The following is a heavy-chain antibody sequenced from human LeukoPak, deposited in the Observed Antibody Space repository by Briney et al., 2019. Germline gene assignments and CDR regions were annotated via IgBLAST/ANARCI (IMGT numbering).Heavy chain of an antibody. CDR2: FDPEDGET. Sequence: GASVKVSCKVSGYTLTELSMHWVRKAPGNGLEWKGGFDPEDGETIYAQKFQGRVTMTEDTSTDTAYMELSSLRSEDTAVYYCARAGDYYDSSGYVNYWGQGTLVTVAS. V-gene: IGHV1-24*01. J-gene: IGHJ4*02. CDR1: GYTLTELS. CDR3: ARAGDYYDSSGYVNY. D-gene: IGHD3-22*01.